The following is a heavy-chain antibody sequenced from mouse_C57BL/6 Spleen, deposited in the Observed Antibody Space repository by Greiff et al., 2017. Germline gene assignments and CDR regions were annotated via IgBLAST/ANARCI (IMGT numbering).Heavy chain of an antibody. CDR3: ARGTTVPSVGGCDY. CDR1: GYTFTDYN. V-gene: IGHV1-22*01. Sequence: EVQLHQSGPELVKPGASVKMSCKASGYTFTDYNMHWVKQSHGKSLEWIGYINPNNGGTSYNQKFKGKATLTVNTSSSAAYMELRSLTSEDSAVYYCARGTTVPSVGGCDYWGQGTTLTVSS. CDR2: INPNNGGT. D-gene: IGHD1-1*01. J-gene: IGHJ2*01.